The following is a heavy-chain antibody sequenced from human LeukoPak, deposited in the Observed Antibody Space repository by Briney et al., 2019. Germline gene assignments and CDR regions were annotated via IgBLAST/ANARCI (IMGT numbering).Heavy chain of an antibody. CDR2: IYYNGYT. D-gene: IGHD3-22*01. CDR3: ARVSQVYHQDSSGYYYVGDAFDI. CDR1: GGSIGTYY. Sequence: KTSETLSLTCTVPGGSIGTYYWSWIRQPPGKGLEWIGYIYYNGYTDYNPSLKSRVTISLHTSKNQFSLNLSSVTAADTAVYYCARVSQVYHQDSSGYYYVGDAFDIWGQGTMVTVSS. J-gene: IGHJ3*02. V-gene: IGHV4-59*12.